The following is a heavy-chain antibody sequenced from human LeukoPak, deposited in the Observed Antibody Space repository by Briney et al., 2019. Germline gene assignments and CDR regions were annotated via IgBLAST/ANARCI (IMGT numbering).Heavy chain of an antibody. CDR1: GFTFSSYA. J-gene: IGHJ5*02. CDR3: AKSTGYYYDSTNWFDP. V-gene: IGHV3-23*01. CDR2: ISGSGGST. D-gene: IGHD3-22*01. Sequence: PGGSLRLSCAASGFTFSSYAMSWVRQAPGKGLEWVSAISGSGGSTYYADSVKGRFTISRDNSKNTLYLQMNSLRAGDTAVYYCAKSTGYYYDSTNWFDPWGQGTLVTVSS.